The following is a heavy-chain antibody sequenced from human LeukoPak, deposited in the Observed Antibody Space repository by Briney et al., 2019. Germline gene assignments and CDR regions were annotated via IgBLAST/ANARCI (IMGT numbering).Heavy chain of an antibody. J-gene: IGHJ5*02. CDR1: GFTFSSYE. V-gene: IGHV3-48*03. Sequence: GGSLRLSCAASGFTFSSYEMNWVRQAPGKGLEWVSDISSSGSTIYYADSVKGRFTISRDNAKNSLYLQMNSLRAEDTAVYYCARDRGSGIPFDPWGQGTLVTVSS. CDR3: ARDRGSGIPFDP. D-gene: IGHD3-10*01. CDR2: ISSSGSTI.